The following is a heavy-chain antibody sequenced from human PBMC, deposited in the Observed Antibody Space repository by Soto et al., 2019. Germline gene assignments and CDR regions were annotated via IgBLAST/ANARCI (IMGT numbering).Heavy chain of an antibody. V-gene: IGHV3-23*01. Sequence: EVQLLESGGGLVQPGGSLTLSCAASGFTFSSYAMSWVRQAPGKGLERVSVISGSGSRTYYAGPVKGRFTISSDNSKGTLYRQMNSLRAEDTVVYYCAEGACRSGGSCYSTFDYWGQGTLVTVSS. J-gene: IGHJ4*02. CDR3: AEGACRSGGSCYSTFDY. CDR2: ISGSGSRT. D-gene: IGHD2-15*01. CDR1: GFTFSSYA.